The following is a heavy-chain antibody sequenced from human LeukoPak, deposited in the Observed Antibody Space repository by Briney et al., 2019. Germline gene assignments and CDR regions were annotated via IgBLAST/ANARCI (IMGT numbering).Heavy chain of an antibody. CDR1: GYTFTSYY. J-gene: IGHJ4*02. V-gene: IGHV1-46*01. CDR2: INPSGGST. D-gene: IGHD1-26*01. CDR3: ARDLRGGATLDY. Sequence: GASVKVSCKASGYTFTSYYMHWVRQAPGQGLEWMGIINPSGGSTSYAQKLQGRVTMTRDTSTSTVYMELSSLRSEDTAVYYCARDLRGGATLDYWGQGTLVTVSS.